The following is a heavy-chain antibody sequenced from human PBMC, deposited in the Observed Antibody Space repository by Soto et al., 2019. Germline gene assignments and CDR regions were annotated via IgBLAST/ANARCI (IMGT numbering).Heavy chain of an antibody. J-gene: IGHJ4*02. V-gene: IGHV3-23*01. CDR3: ARGSSFDY. Sequence: LRLSCAASGFTFSTSPMSWVRQAPGKGLEWVSTISGSGGSTYYADSVKGRFTISRDNSKNTLSVQMNSLRAEDTAVYYCARGSSFDYWGQGTLVTVSS. CDR1: GFTFSTSP. D-gene: IGHD3-10*01. CDR2: ISGSGGST.